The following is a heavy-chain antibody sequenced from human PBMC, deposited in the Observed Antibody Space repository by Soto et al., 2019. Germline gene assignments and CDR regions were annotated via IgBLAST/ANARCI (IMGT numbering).Heavy chain of an antibody. J-gene: IGHJ6*02. CDR3: ARGGGNVYGMDV. CDR2: IIPIFGTA. V-gene: IGHV1-69*01. D-gene: IGHD4-4*01. Sequence: ATGQGLEWMGGIIPIFGTANYAQKFQGRVTITADESTSTAYMELSSLRSEDTAVCYCARGGGNVYGMDVWGQGTTVTVSS.